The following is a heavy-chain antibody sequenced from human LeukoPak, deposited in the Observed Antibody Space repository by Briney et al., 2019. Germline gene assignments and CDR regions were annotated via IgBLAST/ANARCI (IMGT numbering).Heavy chain of an antibody. J-gene: IGHJ4*02. CDR2: INPNSGDT. D-gene: IGHD6-13*01. V-gene: IGHV1-2*06. CDR1: GYTFNSYY. CDR3: ARVGYSSSWYFDY. Sequence: ASVKVSCKASGYTFNSYYMNWVRQAPGQGLEWMGRINPNSGDTNYPQKFQGRVTMTRDTSISTAYMELSRLRSDDTAVYYCARVGYSSSWYFDYWGQGTLVTVSS.